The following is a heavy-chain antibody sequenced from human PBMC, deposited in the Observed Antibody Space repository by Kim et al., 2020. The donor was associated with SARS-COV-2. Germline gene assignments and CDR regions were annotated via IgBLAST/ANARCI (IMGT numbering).Heavy chain of an antibody. CDR2: INHSGST. V-gene: IGHV4-34*01. CDR1: GGSFSGYY. D-gene: IGHD3-22*01. CDR3: AGYTYYYDSSGYYWDYYYGMDV. Sequence: SETLSLICAVYGGSFSGYYWSWIRQPPGKGLEWIGEINHSGSTNYNPSLKSRVTISVDTSKNQFSLKLSSVTAADTAVYYCAGYTYYYDSSGYYWDYYYGMDVWGQGTTVTVS. J-gene: IGHJ6*02.